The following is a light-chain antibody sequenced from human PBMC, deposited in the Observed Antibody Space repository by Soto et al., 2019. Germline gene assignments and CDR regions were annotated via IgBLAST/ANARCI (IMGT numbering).Light chain of an antibody. CDR3: SSYTSSSTHV. CDR1: SSDVGAYNF. Sequence: QSALTQPASVSGSRGQSITISCNGTSSDVGAYNFVSWYQQHPGKLPKLMIFDVSRRPSGVSDRFSGSKSGNTASLTISGLQPEDEGDYYCSSYTSSSTHVFGSGTKVTVL. J-gene: IGLJ1*01. V-gene: IGLV2-14*03. CDR2: DVS.